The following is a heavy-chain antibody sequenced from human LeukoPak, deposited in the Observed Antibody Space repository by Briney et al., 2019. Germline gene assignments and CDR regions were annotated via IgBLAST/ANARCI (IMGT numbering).Heavy chain of an antibody. D-gene: IGHD3-3*01. CDR1: GLTFSSYA. CDR2: ISYDGSNK. Sequence: GGSLRLSCAASGLTFSSYAMHWVRQAPGKGLEWVAVISYDGSNKYYADSVKGRFTISRDNSKNTLYLQMNSLRAEDTAVYYCAKALASGFLEWLLEWFDPWGQGTLVTVSS. CDR3: AKALASGFLEWLLEWFDP. V-gene: IGHV3-30-3*01. J-gene: IGHJ5*02.